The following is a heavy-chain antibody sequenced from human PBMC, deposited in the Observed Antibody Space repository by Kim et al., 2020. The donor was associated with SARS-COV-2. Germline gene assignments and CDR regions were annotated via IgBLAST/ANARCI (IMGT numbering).Heavy chain of an antibody. Sequence: GGSLRLSCAASGLIFSTYPMNWVRQAPGKGLEWVSSISSSSSYIYYAGSVKGRFTISRDNAKNSLYLQMNSLRAEDTAVYYCARDYYGSGNMDVWGQGTMVTVSS. V-gene: IGHV3-21*01. CDR1: GLIFSTYP. CDR2: ISSSSSYI. J-gene: IGHJ6*02. CDR3: ARDYYGSGNMDV. D-gene: IGHD3-10*01.